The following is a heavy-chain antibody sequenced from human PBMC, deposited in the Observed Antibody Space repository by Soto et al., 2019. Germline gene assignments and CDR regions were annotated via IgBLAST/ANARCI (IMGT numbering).Heavy chain of an antibody. CDR3: FRGGVTSRTFDY. CDR2: IFPDDSDT. D-gene: IGHD3-16*01. CDR1: GYIIKNYW. V-gene: IGHV5-51*01. Sequence: GDYLKISCKASGYIIKNYWIGWVRQMPGQGLEWMGIIFPDDSDTRYSPSFQGHVTISVDKSISTAYVQWSSLKASDSAIYYCFRGGVTSRTFDYWGQVTLVTVAS. J-gene: IGHJ4*02.